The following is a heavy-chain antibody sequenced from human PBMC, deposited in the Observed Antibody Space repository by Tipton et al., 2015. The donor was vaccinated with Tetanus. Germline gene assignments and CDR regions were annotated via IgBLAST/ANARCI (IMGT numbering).Heavy chain of an antibody. CDR3: ARDMKDYYGSGSYYNGNYYYYYGMDV. D-gene: IGHD3-10*01. V-gene: IGHV1-18*01. CDR1: GYTFTSYG. J-gene: IGHJ6*02. Sequence: QSGAEVKKPGASVKVSCKASGYTFTSYGISWVRQAPGQGLEWMGWISAYNGNTNYAQKLQGRVTMTTDTSTSTAYMELRSLRSDDTAVYYCARDMKDYYGSGSYYNGNYYYYYGMDVWGQGTTVTVSS. CDR2: ISAYNGNT.